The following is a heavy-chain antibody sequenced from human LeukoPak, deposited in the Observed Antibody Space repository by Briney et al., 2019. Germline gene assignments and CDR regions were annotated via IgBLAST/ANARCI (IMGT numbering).Heavy chain of an antibody. CDR1: GFMFSTYT. V-gene: IGHV3-21*01. CDR3: ASYNWVYDVDY. CDR2: ISSSSNYI. J-gene: IGHJ4*02. D-gene: IGHD1-20*01. Sequence: GGSLRLSCAASGFMFSTYTINWVRQAPGKGLEWVSSISSSSNYIYYADSVKGRFTISRDNAKNSLYLQMISLRADDTAVYYCASYNWVYDVDYWGEGTLVTVSS.